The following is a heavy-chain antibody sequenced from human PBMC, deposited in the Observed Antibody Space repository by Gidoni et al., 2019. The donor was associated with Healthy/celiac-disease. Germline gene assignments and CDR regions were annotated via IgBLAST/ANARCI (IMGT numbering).Heavy chain of an antibody. J-gene: IGHJ6*02. Sequence: QVQLVESGGGVVQPGRSLRLSCAASGFTFSSSARHWVRQAPGKGLEGVAVISYDGSNKYYADSVKGRFTIARDNSKNTLYLQMNSLRAEDTAVYYCAEGQQLVQPLDQAGYGMDVWGQGTTVTVSS. CDR3: AEGQQLVQPLDQAGYGMDV. CDR2: ISYDGSNK. CDR1: GFTFSSSA. D-gene: IGHD6-13*01. V-gene: IGHV3-30-3*01.